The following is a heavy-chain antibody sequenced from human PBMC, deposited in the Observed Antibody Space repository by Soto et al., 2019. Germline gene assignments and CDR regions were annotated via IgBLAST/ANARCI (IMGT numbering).Heavy chain of an antibody. CDR2: IIPIFGTA. CDR3: ARGYYAVYWFDP. CDR1: GGTFSSYA. J-gene: IGHJ5*02. Sequence: SVKVSGKASGGTFSSYAISWVRQAPGQGLEWMGGIIPIFGTANYAQKFQGRVTITADESTSTAYMELSSLRSADTAVYYCARGYYAVYWFDPWGQGTLVTVSS. V-gene: IGHV1-69*13. D-gene: IGHD3-22*01.